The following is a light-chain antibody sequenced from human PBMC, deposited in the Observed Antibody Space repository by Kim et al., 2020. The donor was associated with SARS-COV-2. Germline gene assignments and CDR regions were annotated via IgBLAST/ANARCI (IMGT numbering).Light chain of an antibody. CDR1: KWGDKY. CDR3: QAWGSSTV. V-gene: IGLV3-1*01. J-gene: IGLJ1*01. CDR2: QDS. Sequence: VSGSPGQTASITCSGDKWGDKYVCWYQQKPGQSPVLDIYQDSRRPSGIPERFSGSNSGNTATLTIGGAQAMDEADYYCQAWGSSTVFGAGTKVTVL.